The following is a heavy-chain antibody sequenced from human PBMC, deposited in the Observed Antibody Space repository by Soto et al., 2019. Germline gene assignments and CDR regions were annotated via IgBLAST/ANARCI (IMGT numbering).Heavy chain of an antibody. D-gene: IGHD6-19*01. CDR2: INHSGST. V-gene: IGHV4-34*01. CDR1: GGSFSGYY. CDR3: ARLASGWQYYYFDF. Sequence: PSETLSLTCAVYGGSFSGYYWSWIRQPPGKGLEWIGEINHSGSTNYNPSLKSRVTLSVDTSKNQVSLKLTSVTAADTAVYYCARLASGWQYYYFDFWGRGTPVTVSS. J-gene: IGHJ2*01.